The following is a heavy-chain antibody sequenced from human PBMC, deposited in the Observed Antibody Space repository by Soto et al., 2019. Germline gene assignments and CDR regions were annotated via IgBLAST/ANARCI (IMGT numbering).Heavy chain of an antibody. J-gene: IGHJ4*02. CDR2: INTTLGIT. CDR1: GYTFTSYD. V-gene: IGHV1-69*10. CDR3: ARAKMATITEPFLY. D-gene: IGHD5-12*01. Sequence: VXXSCKASGYTFTSYDINWVRQATGQGLEWTGRINTTLGITNYAQKLQGRVXXTADKSTXXAYLELSRLRSDETAVYYCARAKMATITEPFLYWGQRTLVTLSS.